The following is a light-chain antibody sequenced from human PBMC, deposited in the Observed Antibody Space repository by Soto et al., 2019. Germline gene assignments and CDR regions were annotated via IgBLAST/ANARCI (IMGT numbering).Light chain of an antibody. CDR2: VVS. CDR1: SREVGRYNL. Sequence: QSALTQPASVSGSPGQSITISCTGTSREVGRYNLVSWYQQLPGKAPKLIIYVVSNRPLGVSNRFSGSKSGNTAFLTISWLQAEDEADYYCSSYTSSSLHVFGTGTKVTVL. CDR3: SSYTSSSLHV. J-gene: IGLJ1*01. V-gene: IGLV2-14*02.